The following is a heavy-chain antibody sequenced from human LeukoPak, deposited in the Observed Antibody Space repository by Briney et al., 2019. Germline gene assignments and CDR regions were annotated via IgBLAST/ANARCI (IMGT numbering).Heavy chain of an antibody. J-gene: IGHJ4*01. Sequence: GGSLRVSCAASGFTFINSAMSWVRQALGKGLEWVSTLSGSGITTYYADSVKGRFTISRDNSKNTLYLQMNSLRAEDTAVYYCAKGIYSSGWSYFDYWGHGTLVTVSS. CDR1: GFTFINSA. D-gene: IGHD6-19*01. CDR3: AKGIYSSGWSYFDY. CDR2: LSGSGITT. V-gene: IGHV3-23*01.